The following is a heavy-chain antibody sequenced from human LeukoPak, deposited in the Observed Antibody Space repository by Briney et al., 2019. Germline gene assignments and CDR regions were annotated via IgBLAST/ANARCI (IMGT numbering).Heavy chain of an antibody. Sequence: SVTLSLTCTVSGGSIRSYYWSWIRQPAGKGLEWIGRIYTSGSTNYNPSLKSRVTISVDTSKNQFSLKLSSVTAADTAVYYCARERIERDYYYYMDVWGKGTTVTISS. CDR1: GGSIRSYY. CDR3: ARERIERDYYYYMDV. D-gene: IGHD5-18*01. V-gene: IGHV4-4*07. CDR2: IYTSGST. J-gene: IGHJ6*03.